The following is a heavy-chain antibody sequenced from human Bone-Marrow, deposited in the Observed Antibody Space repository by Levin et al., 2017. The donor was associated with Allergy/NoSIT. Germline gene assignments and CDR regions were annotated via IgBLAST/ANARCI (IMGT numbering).Heavy chain of an antibody. V-gene: IGHV1-2*02. Sequence: EASVKVSCKASGYTFTGYYMHWVRQAPGQGLEWMGWINPNSGGTNYAQKFQGRVTMTRDTSISTAYMELSRLRSDDTAVYYCARGGGVITFGGVIANDFDYWGQGTLVTVSS. CDR2: INPNSGGT. CDR3: ARGGGVITFGGVIANDFDY. D-gene: IGHD3-16*02. J-gene: IGHJ4*02. CDR1: GYTFTGYY.